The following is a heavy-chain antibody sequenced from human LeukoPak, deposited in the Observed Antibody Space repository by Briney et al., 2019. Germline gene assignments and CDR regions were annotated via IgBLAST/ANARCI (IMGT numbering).Heavy chain of an antibody. Sequence: RPGGSLRLSCAASGFTFSSYAMHWVRQAPGKGLEYVSAISSNGGSTYYANSVKGRFTISRDNSKNTLFLQMNSLRAEDTAVYYCAKDRSCTGSSCNVGSWGQGTMVTVSS. CDR3: AKDRSCTGSSCNVGS. D-gene: IGHD2-2*01. CDR2: ISSNGGST. V-gene: IGHV3-64*01. CDR1: GFTFSSYA. J-gene: IGHJ3*01.